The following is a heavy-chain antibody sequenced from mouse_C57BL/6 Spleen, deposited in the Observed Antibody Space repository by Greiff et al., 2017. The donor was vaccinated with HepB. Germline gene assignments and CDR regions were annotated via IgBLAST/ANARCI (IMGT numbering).Heavy chain of an antibody. D-gene: IGHD2-1*01. V-gene: IGHV1-52*01. CDR1: GYTFTSYW. CDR3: VIYYGNSWFAY. J-gene: IGHJ3*01. CDR2: IDPSDSET. Sequence: VQLQQPGAELVRPGSSVKLSCKASGYTFTSYWMHWVKQRPIQGLEWIGNIDPSDSETHYNQKFKDKATLTVDKSSSTAYMQLSSLTSEDSAVYYCVIYYGNSWFAYWGQGTLVTVSA.